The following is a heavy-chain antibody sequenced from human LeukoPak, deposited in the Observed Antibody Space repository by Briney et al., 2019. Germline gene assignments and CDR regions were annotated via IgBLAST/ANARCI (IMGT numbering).Heavy chain of an antibody. CDR3: ARLVRDEQLAGAPFNWFDP. J-gene: IGHJ5*02. CDR2: INPNSGGT. D-gene: IGHD6-6*01. V-gene: IGHV1-2*02. Sequence: GASVKVSCKASGYTFTGYYMHWVRQAPGQGLEWMGWINPNSGGTNYAQKFQGRVTMTRDTSISTAYMELSRLRSDDTAVYYCARLVRDEQLAGAPFNWFDPWGQGTLVTVSS. CDR1: GYTFTGYY.